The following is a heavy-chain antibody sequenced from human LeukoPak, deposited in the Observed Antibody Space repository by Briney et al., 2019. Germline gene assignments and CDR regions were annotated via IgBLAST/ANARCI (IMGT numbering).Heavy chain of an antibody. CDR2: MYYSGSV. CDR3: ARPAAAGHWYFDL. Sequence: KASETLSLTCTVSGGSISSGGYYWSWIRQPPGKGLEWIGYMYYSGSVHYNPSLKTRVSISLDTSKNQFSLKLSSVTAADTAVYYCARPAAAGHWYFDLWGRGTLVTVSS. D-gene: IGHD6-25*01. CDR1: GGSISSGGYY. V-gene: IGHV4-61*08. J-gene: IGHJ2*01.